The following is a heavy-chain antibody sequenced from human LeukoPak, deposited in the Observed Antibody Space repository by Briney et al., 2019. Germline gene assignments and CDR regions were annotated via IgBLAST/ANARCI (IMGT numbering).Heavy chain of an antibody. V-gene: IGHV4-39*02. CDR3: ARDRWFGS. Sequence: SETLSLTCTVSGGSISSSSYYWGWIRQPPGKGLEWIGSIYYSGSTYYNPSLKSRVTVSVDTSKNQFSLKLSSVTAADTAVYYCARDRWFGSWGQGTLVTVSS. CDR1: GGSISSSSYY. CDR2: IYYSGST. J-gene: IGHJ5*01.